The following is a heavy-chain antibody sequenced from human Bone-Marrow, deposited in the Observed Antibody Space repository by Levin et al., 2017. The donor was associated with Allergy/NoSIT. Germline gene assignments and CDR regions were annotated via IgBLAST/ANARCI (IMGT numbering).Heavy chain of an antibody. CDR1: GGSISSGGYY. J-gene: IGHJ4*02. Sequence: PSETLSLTCTVSGGSISSGGYYWSWIRQHPGKGLEWIGYIYYSGSTYYNPSLKSRVTISVDTSKNQFSLKLSSVTAADTAVYYCARVMRPLGALSLGFDYWGQGTLVTVSS. V-gene: IGHV4-31*03. CDR2: IYYSGST. CDR3: ARVMRPLGALSLGFDY. D-gene: IGHD3-16*01.